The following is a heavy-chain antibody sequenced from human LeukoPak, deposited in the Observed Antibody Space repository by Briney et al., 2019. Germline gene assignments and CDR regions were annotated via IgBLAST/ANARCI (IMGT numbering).Heavy chain of an antibody. J-gene: IGHJ5*02. CDR3: ARLRYDYVWGSYRAPRWFDP. D-gene: IGHD3-16*02. CDR1: GYSFTSYW. CDR2: IYPGDSDT. Sequence: GESLKISCKGSGYSFTSYWIGWVRQMPGKGLEWMGIIYPGDSDTRYSPSFQGQVTISADKSIRPAYLQWRSLKASDTAMYYCARLRYDYVWGSYRAPRWFDPWGQGTLVTVSP. V-gene: IGHV5-51*01.